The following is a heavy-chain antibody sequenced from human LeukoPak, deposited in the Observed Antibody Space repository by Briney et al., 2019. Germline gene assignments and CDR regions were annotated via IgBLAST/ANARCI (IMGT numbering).Heavy chain of an antibody. J-gene: IGHJ4*02. CDR1: GFTFSSYV. V-gene: IGHV3-30*02. CDR3: ARDRPSSSPFDY. Sequence: GGSLRLSCAASGFTFSSYVMHWVRQAPGKGLEWVAFIRYDGSNKYYADSVKGRFTISRDNSKNTLYLQMNSLRAEDTAVYYCARDRPSSSPFDYWGQGTLVTVSS. CDR2: IRYDGSNK. D-gene: IGHD6-13*01.